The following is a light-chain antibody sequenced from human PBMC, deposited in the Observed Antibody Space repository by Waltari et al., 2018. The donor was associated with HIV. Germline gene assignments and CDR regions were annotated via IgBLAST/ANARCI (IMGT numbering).Light chain of an antibody. CDR1: PSVLYSSNNKNY. V-gene: IGKV4-1*01. CDR2: WAS. CDR3: QQYYSTPPT. J-gene: IGKJ1*01. Sequence: DIVLTPSPDSLAVSLGVRATLNCKSIPSVLYSSNNKNYLAWYQQKPGQHPKLLIDWASTRQAGFPDRFSGSGSGTDFTLTISSLQAEDVAVYYCQQYYSTPPTFGQGTKVEIK.